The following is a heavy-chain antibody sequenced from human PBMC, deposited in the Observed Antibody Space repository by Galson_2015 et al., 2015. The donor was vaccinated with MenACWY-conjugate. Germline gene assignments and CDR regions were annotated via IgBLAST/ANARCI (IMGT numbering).Heavy chain of an antibody. V-gene: IGHV3-64D*09. D-gene: IGHD2/OR15-2a*01. CDR3: VKACYSRDLYSLYNFLFQH. Sequence: SLRLSCAASGFVFSSYTMHWVRQAPGEGLECISTISPSGSNTFYADSAKGRFSIYRDHSKTTVYLHMRSLRPEDTAVYYCVKACYSRDLYSLYNFLFQHWGQGTQVIVS. CDR2: ISPSGSNT. J-gene: IGHJ1*01. CDR1: GFVFSSYT.